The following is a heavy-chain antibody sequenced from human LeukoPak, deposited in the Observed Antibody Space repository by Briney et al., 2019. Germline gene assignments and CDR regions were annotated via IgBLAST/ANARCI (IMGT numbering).Heavy chain of an antibody. CDR2: LHTSGST. Sequence: SETLSLTCNVSGGSISSGSYYWSWIRQPAGKGLEWIGRLHTSGSTTYNPSLKSRVAISVDTSKIQFSLKLTSVTAADTAVYYCARGGGYSGYAFDYWGQGTLVTVSS. J-gene: IGHJ4*02. CDR1: GGSISSGSYY. D-gene: IGHD5-12*01. CDR3: ARGGGYSGYAFDY. V-gene: IGHV4-61*02.